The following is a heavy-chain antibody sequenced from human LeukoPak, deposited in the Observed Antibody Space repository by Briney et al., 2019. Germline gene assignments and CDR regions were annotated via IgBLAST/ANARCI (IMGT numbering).Heavy chain of an antibody. D-gene: IGHD3-10*01. CDR1: GFIFRNAW. Sequence: GGSLRLSCAASGFIFRNAWMSWVRQAPGKGLEWVGRIKSKTDGGTTDYAAPVKGRFTISRDDSKNTLYQQMNSLKTENTAVYYCISVLWFGELLYYWGQGTLVTVSS. J-gene: IGHJ4*02. V-gene: IGHV3-15*01. CDR3: ISVLWFGELLYY. CDR2: IKSKTDGGTT.